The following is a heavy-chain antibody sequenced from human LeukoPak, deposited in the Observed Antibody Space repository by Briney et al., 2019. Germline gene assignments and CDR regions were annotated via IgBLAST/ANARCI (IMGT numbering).Heavy chain of an antibody. CDR2: INPNSGGT. J-gene: IGHJ4*02. V-gene: IGHV1-2*02. CDR1: GYIFTDYY. D-gene: IGHD3-10*01. Sequence: ASVKVSCKTSGYIFTDYYIHWVRQARGQGLEWMAWINPNSGGTYFAQKFEARVTLTRDTSINTAYVEMRGLTSDDTAVYYCAKSQYSFGSGATKPLFDYWGQGTQVTVSS. CDR3: AKSQYSFGSGATKPLFDY.